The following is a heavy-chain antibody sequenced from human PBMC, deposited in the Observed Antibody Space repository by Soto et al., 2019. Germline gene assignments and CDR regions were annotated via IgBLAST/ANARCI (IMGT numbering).Heavy chain of an antibody. CDR2: SIPEFGTA. CDR3: ARGLKSRLDNTGASWDAAPDI. CDR1: GGTFSNYA. D-gene: IGHD2-8*02. V-gene: IGHV1-69*01. J-gene: IGHJ3*02. Sequence: QVQLVQSGPEVKKPGSSVKVSCKASGGTFSNYAITWVRQAPGQGLEYMGGSIPEFGTANYAQKFQDRARIRVVGSQSTLYTELRGRTTDHTPVYYRARGLKSRLDNTGASWDAAPDIWGQGTLVTVSS.